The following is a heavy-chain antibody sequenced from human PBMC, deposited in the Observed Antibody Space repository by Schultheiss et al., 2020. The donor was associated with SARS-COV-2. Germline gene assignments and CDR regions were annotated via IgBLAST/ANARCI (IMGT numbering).Heavy chain of an antibody. D-gene: IGHD5-24*01. CDR3: ARDATRGFDP. J-gene: IGHJ5*02. CDR1: GGSFSGYY. Sequence: SQTLSLTCAVYGGSFSGYYWSWIRQPPGKGLEWIGYIYYSGSTYYNPSLKSRVTISVDTSKNQFSLKLSSVTAADTAVYYCARDATRGFDPWGQGTLVTVSS. CDR2: IYYSGST. V-gene: IGHV4-30-4*08.